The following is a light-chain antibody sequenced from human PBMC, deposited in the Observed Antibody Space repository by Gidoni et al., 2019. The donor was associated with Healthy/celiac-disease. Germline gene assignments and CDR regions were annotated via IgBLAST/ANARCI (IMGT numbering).Light chain of an antibody. CDR2: KAS. CDR3: QHYKSYPLT. CDR1: QSISIW. V-gene: IGKV1-5*03. Sequence: DIQMTQSPSTLSASVGDRVTITCRASQSISIWLAWYQQTQGKAPKLLIYKASTLESGVPARFSGSGSGTEFTLTISSLQPDDFATYYCQHYKSYPLTFGGGTKVGIK. J-gene: IGKJ4*01.